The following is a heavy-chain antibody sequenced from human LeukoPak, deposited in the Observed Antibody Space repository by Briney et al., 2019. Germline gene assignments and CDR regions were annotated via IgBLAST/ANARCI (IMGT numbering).Heavy chain of an antibody. CDR1: GFTFSNYW. CDR3: ARESSGSSYFDY. Sequence: TGGSLRLSCAASGFTFSNYWMSWVRQAPGKGLEWVANIKQDGSEKYYVDSVKGRFTISRDNAKNSLYLQMNSLRAEDTAVHYCARESSGSSYFDYWGQGTLVTVSS. CDR2: IKQDGSEK. D-gene: IGHD1-26*01. V-gene: IGHV3-7*01. J-gene: IGHJ4*02.